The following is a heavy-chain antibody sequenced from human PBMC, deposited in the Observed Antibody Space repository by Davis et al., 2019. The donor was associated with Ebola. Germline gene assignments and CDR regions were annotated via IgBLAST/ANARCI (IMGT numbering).Heavy chain of an antibody. Sequence: GGSLRLSCAASGFTFSSYGMHWVRQAPGKGLEWVAVISYDGSNKYYADSVKGRFTISRDNSKNTLYLQMNSLRAEDTAVYVAAAGTVLGYWGQGTLVTVSS. CDR3: AAGTVLGY. CDR2: ISYDGSNK. V-gene: IGHV3-30*03. J-gene: IGHJ4*02. D-gene: IGHD6-13*01. CDR1: GFTFSSYG.